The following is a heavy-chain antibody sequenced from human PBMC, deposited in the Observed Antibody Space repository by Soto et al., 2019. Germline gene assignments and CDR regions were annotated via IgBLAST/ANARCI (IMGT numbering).Heavy chain of an antibody. D-gene: IGHD1-26*01. CDR1: GGSFSGYY. CDR2: INHSGST. Sequence: PSETLSLTCAAYGGSFSGYYWSWIRQPPGKGLEWIGEINHSGSTNYNPSLKSRVTISVDTSKNQFSLKLSSVTAADTAVYYCATQEVGGTYVYTFDPWGQGTLVTV. J-gene: IGHJ5*02. V-gene: IGHV4-34*01. CDR3: ATQEVGGTYVYTFDP.